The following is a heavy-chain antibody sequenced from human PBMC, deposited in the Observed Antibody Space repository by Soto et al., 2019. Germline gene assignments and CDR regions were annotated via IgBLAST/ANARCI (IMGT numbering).Heavy chain of an antibody. CDR3: VRGGTKTLRDWFDP. D-gene: IGHD1-1*01. V-gene: IGHV4-4*07. CDR1: GASISGFY. J-gene: IGHJ5*02. Sequence: PSETLSLTCTVSGASISGFYWSWIRKSAGKGLEWIGRSYATGTTDYNPSLKSRVMMSEDTSKKQFSLKLRSVTAADTAVYYCVRGGTKTLRDWFDPWGQGISVNVSS. CDR2: SYATGTT.